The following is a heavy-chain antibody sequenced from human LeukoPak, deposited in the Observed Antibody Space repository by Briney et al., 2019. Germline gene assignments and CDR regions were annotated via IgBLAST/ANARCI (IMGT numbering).Heavy chain of an antibody. D-gene: IGHD3-22*01. CDR3: ARLASLYDSSGYYWGDY. Sequence: ASVKVSCKASGYTFSGNFMHWVRQAPGQGLEWMGWINPNNGDTNYAKKFQGRVTMTRDTSISTDYMELSRLRSDDTAVYYCARLASLYDSSGYYWGDYWGQGTLVTVSS. V-gene: IGHV1-2*02. CDR1: GYTFSGNF. J-gene: IGHJ4*02. CDR2: INPNNGDT.